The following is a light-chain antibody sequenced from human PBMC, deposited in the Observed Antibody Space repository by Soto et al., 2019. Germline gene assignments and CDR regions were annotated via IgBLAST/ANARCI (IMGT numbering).Light chain of an antibody. V-gene: IGLV2-14*01. Sequence: QSVLTQPASVSGSPGQSITISCTGNSSDVGGYNYVSWYQQHPGKAPKLMIYEVSNRPSGVSNRFSGSKSGNTASLTISGLQAEDEADYYCSSYTSSSTLLYVFGTGTKLTVL. J-gene: IGLJ1*01. CDR2: EVS. CDR1: SSDVGGYNY. CDR3: SSYTSSSTLLYV.